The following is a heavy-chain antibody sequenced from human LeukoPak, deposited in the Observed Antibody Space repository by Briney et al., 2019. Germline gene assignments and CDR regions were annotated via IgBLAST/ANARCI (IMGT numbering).Heavy chain of an antibody. CDR3: AKETNVWLRGSGSGHFDH. J-gene: IGHJ4*02. Sequence: GGSLRVSCAASGFTFSSYAMSWVRQAPGKGLEWVSAISGSGGSTYYAASVKGRFTISRDNSKNTLYLQMNSLRAEDTPVYYCAKETNVWLRGSGSGHFDHWGQGTLVTVSS. CDR1: GFTFSSYA. CDR2: ISGSGGST. D-gene: IGHD3-10*01. V-gene: IGHV3-23*01.